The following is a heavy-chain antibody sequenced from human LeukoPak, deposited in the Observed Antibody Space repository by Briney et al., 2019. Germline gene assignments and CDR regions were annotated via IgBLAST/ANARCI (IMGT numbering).Heavy chain of an antibody. CDR3: AREPGTFDYPYMDV. CDR1: GGSISSDTYF. Sequence: SQTLSLTCTVSGGSISSDTYFWSWIRQPAGKGLEWIGRISSTGRTDYNPSLTSRVTISVDTSKNQFSLKLSSVTAADTAVYYCAREPGTFDYPYMDVWGKGTTVTISS. D-gene: IGHD3-16*01. J-gene: IGHJ6*03. CDR2: ISSTGRT. V-gene: IGHV4-61*02.